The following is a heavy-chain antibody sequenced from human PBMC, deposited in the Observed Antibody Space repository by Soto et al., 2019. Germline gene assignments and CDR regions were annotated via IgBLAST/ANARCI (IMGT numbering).Heavy chain of an antibody. CDR1: GGSISSGGYY. J-gene: IGHJ6*02. D-gene: IGHD1-1*01. V-gene: IGHV4-31*03. Sequence: SETLSLTCTVSGGSISSGGYYWSWIRQHPGKGLEWIGYIYYSGSTYYNPSLKSRVTISVDTSKNQFSLKLSSVTAADTAVYYCARDQGTTGTGGYYYYYGMDVWGQGTTVTVSS. CDR2: IYYSGST. CDR3: ARDQGTTGTGGYYYYYGMDV.